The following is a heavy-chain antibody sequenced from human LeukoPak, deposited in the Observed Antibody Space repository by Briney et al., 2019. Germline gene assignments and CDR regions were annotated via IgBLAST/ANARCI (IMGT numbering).Heavy chain of an antibody. CDR1: GGSFSGYY. J-gene: IGHJ6*03. CDR3: ARAGQREDYYYYYMDV. Sequence: KSSETLSLTCAVYGGSFSGYYWSWIRQPPGKGLEWIGEINHSGSTNYNPSLKSRVTISVDTSKNQFSLKLSSVTAADTAVYYCARAGQREDYYYYYMDVWGKGTTVTVSS. CDR2: INHSGST. V-gene: IGHV4-34*01.